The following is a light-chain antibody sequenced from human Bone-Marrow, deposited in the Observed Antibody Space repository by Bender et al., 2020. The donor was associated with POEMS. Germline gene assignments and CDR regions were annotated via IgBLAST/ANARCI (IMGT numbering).Light chain of an antibody. Sequence: QSVLTQPPSASGTPGQRVTISCSGSTSNIGTNYVYWYQQFPGTAPKVLIYRDYQRPSGIPERFSGSNSGNTATLTISGTQAMDEADYYCQAWDTYSVIFGGGTKLTVL. CDR1: TSNIGTNY. CDR3: QAWDTYSVI. V-gene: IGLV1-47*01. CDR2: RDY. J-gene: IGLJ2*01.